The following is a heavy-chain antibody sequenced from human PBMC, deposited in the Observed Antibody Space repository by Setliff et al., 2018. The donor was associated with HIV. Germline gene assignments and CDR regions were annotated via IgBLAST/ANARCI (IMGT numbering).Heavy chain of an antibody. CDR1: GGSLSDYY. V-gene: IGHV4-34*01. Sequence: SETLSLTCAVYGGSLSDYYWSWIRQPPGKGLEWIAEINRSGTPNYNPSLKSRVTISVDMSKNQFSLRLTSVTAADTAMYYCARHDFWSGYHNWFDPWGQGTLVTVSS. J-gene: IGHJ5*02. CDR2: INRSGTP. D-gene: IGHD3-3*01. CDR3: ARHDFWSGYHNWFDP.